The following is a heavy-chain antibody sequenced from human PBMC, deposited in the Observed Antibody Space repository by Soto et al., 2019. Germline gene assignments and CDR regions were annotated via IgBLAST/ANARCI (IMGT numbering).Heavy chain of an antibody. V-gene: IGHV4-30-4*01. CDR3: ASGYGYCSSTSCHRGPGMDV. Sequence: QVQLQESGPGLVKPSQTLSLTCTVSGGSISSGDYYWSWIRQPPGKGLEWIGYIYYSGSTYYNPSLKSRVTISVDTSKNQFSLKLSSVTAADTAVYYGASGYGYCSSTSCHRGPGMDVWGKGTTVTVSS. CDR1: GGSISSGDYY. J-gene: IGHJ6*04. D-gene: IGHD2-2*01. CDR2: IYYSGST.